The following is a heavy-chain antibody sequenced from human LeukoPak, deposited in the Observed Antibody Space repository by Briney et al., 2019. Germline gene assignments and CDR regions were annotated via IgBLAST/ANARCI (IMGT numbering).Heavy chain of an antibody. V-gene: IGHV4-39*07. Sequence: SETLSLTCTVSGGSISSSSYYWGWIRQPPGKGLEWIGSIYYSGSTYYNPSLKSRVTISADTSKNQFSLKLSSVTAADTAGYYCAREKEGVGATKGLDYYYYYMGVWGKGTTVTVSS. CDR3: AREKEGVGATKGLDYYYYYMGV. CDR1: GGSISSSSYY. CDR2: IYYSGST. D-gene: IGHD1-26*01. J-gene: IGHJ6*03.